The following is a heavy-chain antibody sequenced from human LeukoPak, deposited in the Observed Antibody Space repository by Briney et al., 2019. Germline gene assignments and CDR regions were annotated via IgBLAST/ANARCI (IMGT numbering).Heavy chain of an antibody. CDR1: GFTFSSYS. J-gene: IGHJ4*02. D-gene: IGHD3-16*01. Sequence: PGGSLRLSCAASGFTFSSYSMNWVRQAPGKGLEWVSYISSSSSTIYYADSVKGRFTISRDNAKKSLYLQMNSLRAEDTAVYYCARDGGGATDYWGQGTLVTVSS. CDR2: ISSSSSTI. V-gene: IGHV3-48*04. CDR3: ARDGGGATDY.